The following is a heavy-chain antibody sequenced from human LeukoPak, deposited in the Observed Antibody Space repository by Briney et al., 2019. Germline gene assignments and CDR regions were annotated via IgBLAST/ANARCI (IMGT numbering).Heavy chain of an antibody. D-gene: IGHD6-13*01. J-gene: IGHJ5*02. Sequence: SETLSLTCTVSGGSISSSSYYWGWIRQPPGKGLEWIGTIYYSGSTYYNPSLKSRVTISVDTSKNQFSLKLRSVTAADTAVYYCARRRTGYSSSWYPGLNWFDPWGQGTLVTVSS. CDR1: GGSISSSSYY. CDR2: IYYSGST. CDR3: ARRRTGYSSSWYPGLNWFDP. V-gene: IGHV4-39*01.